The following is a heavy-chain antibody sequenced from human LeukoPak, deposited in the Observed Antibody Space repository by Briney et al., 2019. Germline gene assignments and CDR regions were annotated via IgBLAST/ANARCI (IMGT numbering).Heavy chain of an antibody. Sequence: SSETLSLTCTVSGGSISNYYWSWIRQPPGKGLEWIAYINYSGSTNYNPSLKSRVTISVDTSKNHFSLTLSSVTAADTAVYYCARDYNSGSYYQFAYWGQGTLVTVSS. D-gene: IGHD1-26*01. CDR2: INYSGST. CDR1: GGSISNYY. V-gene: IGHV4-59*01. J-gene: IGHJ4*02. CDR3: ARDYNSGSYYQFAY.